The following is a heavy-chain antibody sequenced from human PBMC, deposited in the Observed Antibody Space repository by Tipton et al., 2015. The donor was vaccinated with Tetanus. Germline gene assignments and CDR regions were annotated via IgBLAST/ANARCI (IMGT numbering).Heavy chain of an antibody. V-gene: IGHV5-51*01. CDR3: ARRRSAVLSGGYHWYFDR. CDR2: VDPRDSQA. D-gene: IGHD2-15*01. CDR1: GYNFNLYW. Sequence: QSGPEVKKPGESLKISCQGSGYNFNLYWIAWVRQMPGKGLEWMGIVDPRDSQATYGPSFQGQVTISADRSINVAYLQWGSLKASDSGMDYCARRRSAVLSGGYHWYFDRWGRGTLVGVSS. J-gene: IGHJ2*01.